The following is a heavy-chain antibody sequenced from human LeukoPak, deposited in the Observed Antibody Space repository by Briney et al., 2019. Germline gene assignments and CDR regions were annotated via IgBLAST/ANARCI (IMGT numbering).Heavy chain of an antibody. CDR1: GGSISSYY. J-gene: IGHJ5*02. CDR3: ARGHYSSTSGGYNWFDP. CDR2: IYTSGST. D-gene: IGHD6-13*01. V-gene: IGHV4-4*07. Sequence: PSETLSLTCTVSGGSISSYYCTWIRQPAGKGLEWIGRIYTSGSTNYNPSLKSRVTMSVDTSKNQFSLKLSSVTAADTAVHYCARGHYSSTSGGYNWFDPWGQGTLVTVSS.